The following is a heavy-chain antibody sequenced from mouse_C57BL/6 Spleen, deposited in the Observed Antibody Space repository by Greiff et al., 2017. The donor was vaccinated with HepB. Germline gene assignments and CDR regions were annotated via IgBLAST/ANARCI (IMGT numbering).Heavy chain of an antibody. CDR3: TRRGYYGSHWYFDV. J-gene: IGHJ1*03. D-gene: IGHD1-1*01. Sequence: QVQLKESGAELVRPGASVTLSCKASGYTFTDYEMHWVKQTPVHGLEWIGAIDPETGGTAYNQKFKGKAILTADKSSSTAYMELRSLTSEDSAVYYCTRRGYYGSHWYFDVWGTGTTVTVSS. V-gene: IGHV1-15*01. CDR1: GYTFTDYE. CDR2: IDPETGGT.